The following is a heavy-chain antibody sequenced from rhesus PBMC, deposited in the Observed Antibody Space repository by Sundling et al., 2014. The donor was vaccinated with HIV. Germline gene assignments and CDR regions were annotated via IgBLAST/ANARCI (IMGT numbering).Heavy chain of an antibody. CDR3: ARVGSSYPDYFDY. Sequence: QVQLQESGPRTGEAFGDPCPLTCAVSGAPSAVTTGAGSARPQGRGLEWIGRIYGSGGSTDYNPSLKSRVTISIDTSKNQFSLKLSSVTAADTAVYYCARVGSSYPDYFDYWGQGVLVTVSS. V-gene: IGHV4S2*01. J-gene: IGHJ4*01. CDR1: GAPSAVTT. CDR2: IYGSGGST. D-gene: IGHD4-29*01.